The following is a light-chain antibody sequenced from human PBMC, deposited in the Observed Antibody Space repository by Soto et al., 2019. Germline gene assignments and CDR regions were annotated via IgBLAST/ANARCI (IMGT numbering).Light chain of an antibody. CDR3: QQYGSSPRT. CDR2: GAS. Sequence: EIVLTQSPGTLSLSPGERVTLSCRASQSVSSNYLAWYQQKPGQAPRLLIYGASSRATGIPDRFSGSGSGTDFTLTIRTLEPDDFAVYYCQQYGSSPRTFGQGTKLEIK. V-gene: IGKV3-20*01. CDR1: QSVSSNY. J-gene: IGKJ2*01.